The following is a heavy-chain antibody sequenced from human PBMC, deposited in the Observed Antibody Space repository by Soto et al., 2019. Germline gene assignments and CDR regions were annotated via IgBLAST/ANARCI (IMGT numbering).Heavy chain of an antibody. J-gene: IGHJ4*02. V-gene: IGHV5-51*01. CDR1: GYDFARTW. CDR3: ARLVGAYDSYFDH. D-gene: IGHD5-12*01. CDR2: IYPGDSET. Sequence: HGESLKISCKASGYDFARTWIGWVRQLPGKGLDWLGIIYPGDSETRYSPSFRGQVTFSVDMSISTAYLQWSSLKTSDIAIYYCARLVGAYDSYFDHWGQGTRVTVSS.